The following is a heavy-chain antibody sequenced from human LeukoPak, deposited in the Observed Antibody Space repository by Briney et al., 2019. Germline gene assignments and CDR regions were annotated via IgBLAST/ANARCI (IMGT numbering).Heavy chain of an antibody. CDR3: ARDRHHNFDY. J-gene: IGHJ4*02. CDR1: GGSISSYY. Sequence: PSETLSLTCTVSGGSISSYYWSWIRQPPGKGLEWIGYIYYSGSTNYNPSLKSRVTISVDTSKNQFSLKLSSVTAADTAVYYCARDRHHNFDYWGQGTLVTVSS. V-gene: IGHV4-59*12. CDR2: IYYSGST.